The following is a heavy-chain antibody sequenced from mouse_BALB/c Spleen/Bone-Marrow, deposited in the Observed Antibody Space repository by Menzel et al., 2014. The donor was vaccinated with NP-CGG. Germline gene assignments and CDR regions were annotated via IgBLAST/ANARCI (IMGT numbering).Heavy chain of an antibody. CDR1: GFTFSDFY. CDR3: ARGAGRGNFDY. V-gene: IGHV7-1*02. Sequence: EVKVVESGGGLVQPGGSLRLSCATSGFTFSDFYMEWVRQPPGKRLEWIAASRNRRNDYTTEYSASVKGRFIVSRDTSQSILYLQMNALRAEDTAIYYCARGAGRGNFDYWGQGTTLTVSS. D-gene: IGHD4-1*01. CDR2: SRNRRNDYTT. J-gene: IGHJ2*01.